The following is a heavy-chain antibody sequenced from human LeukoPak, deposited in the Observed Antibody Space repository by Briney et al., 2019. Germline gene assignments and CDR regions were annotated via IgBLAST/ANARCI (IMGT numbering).Heavy chain of an antibody. V-gene: IGHV5-51*01. CDR3: ASIAAAGTLLVAFDI. D-gene: IGHD6-13*01. CDR1: GYSFTTYW. J-gene: IGHJ3*02. CDR2: IYPGDSDT. Sequence: GESLKISCKGSGYSFTTYWIGWVRQMPGKGLEWMGIIYPGDSDTRYSPSFQGQVTISAAKSISTAYLQWSSLKASDTAMYYCASIAAAGTLLVAFDIWGQGTMVTVSS.